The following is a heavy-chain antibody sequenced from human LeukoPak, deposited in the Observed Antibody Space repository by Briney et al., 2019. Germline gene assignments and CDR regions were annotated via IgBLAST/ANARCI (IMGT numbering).Heavy chain of an antibody. CDR2: IYYSGST. CDR3: ARGVGAVYWYFDL. Sequence: PSETLSLTCTVSGGSVSSGNYYWSWIRQPPGKGLEWIGYIYYSGSTNYNPSLKSRVTISVDTSKNQFSLKLTSVTAADTAVYYCARGVGAVYWYFDLWGRGTLVTVCS. V-gene: IGHV4-61*01. CDR1: GGSVSSGNYY. D-gene: IGHD1-26*01. J-gene: IGHJ2*01.